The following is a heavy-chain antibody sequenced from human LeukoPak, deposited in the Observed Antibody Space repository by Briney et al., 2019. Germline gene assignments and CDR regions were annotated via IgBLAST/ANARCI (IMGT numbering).Heavy chain of an antibody. CDR3: ATLYDFWGERAFDP. CDR1: GYTLTELS. Sequence: GASVKVSCTVSGYTLTELSMHWVRQAPGKGLEWMGGVDPEDGETIYAQKFQGRVTMTEDTSTDTTYMELSSLRSEDTPVYYCATLYDFWGERAFDPWGQGTLVTVSS. J-gene: IGHJ5*02. D-gene: IGHD3-3*01. CDR2: VDPEDGET. V-gene: IGHV1-24*01.